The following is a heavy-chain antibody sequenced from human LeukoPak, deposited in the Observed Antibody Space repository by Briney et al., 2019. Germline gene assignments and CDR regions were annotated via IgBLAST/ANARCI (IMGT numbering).Heavy chain of an antibody. Sequence: GGSLRLSCAASGFTFTTYSMNWVRQAPGKGLEWVSYISSSSSTIYYADSVKGRFTISRDNAKNSLYLQMNSLRAEDTAVYYCARAGGLRAASYGWFDPWGQGTLVTVSS. J-gene: IGHJ5*02. D-gene: IGHD6-13*01. CDR2: ISSSSSTI. V-gene: IGHV3-48*01. CDR3: ARAGGLRAASYGWFDP. CDR1: GFTFTTYS.